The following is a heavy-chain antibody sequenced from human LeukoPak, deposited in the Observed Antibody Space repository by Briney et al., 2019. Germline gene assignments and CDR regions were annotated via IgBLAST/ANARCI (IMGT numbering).Heavy chain of an antibody. CDR1: GDSVSSNSAA. CDR3: ARVSVDSGYRSSPNRFGAFDI. Sequence: SQTLSLTCAISGDSVSSNSAAWNWIRQSPSRGLEWLGRTYYRSKWYTDYAVSLKSRITINPDTSKDLVSLQLNSVTPDDTAIYYCARVSVDSGYRSSPNRFGAFDIWGQATMVTVSS. J-gene: IGHJ3*02. D-gene: IGHD6-6*01. V-gene: IGHV6-1*01. CDR2: TYYRSKWYT.